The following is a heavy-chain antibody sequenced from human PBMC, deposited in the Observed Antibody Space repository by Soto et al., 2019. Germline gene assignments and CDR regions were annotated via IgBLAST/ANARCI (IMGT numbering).Heavy chain of an antibody. J-gene: IGHJ3*02. Sequence: QVQLVQSGAEVKKPGSSVKVSCKASGGTFSSYTISWVRQAPGQGLEWMGRIIPILGIANYAQKFQGRVTITADKSTSTAYMELSSLRSEDTAVYYCARETEKTDDYGGNSDTFDIWGQGTMVTVSS. D-gene: IGHD4-17*01. CDR2: IIPILGIA. CDR3: ARETEKTDDYGGNSDTFDI. CDR1: GGTFSSYT. V-gene: IGHV1-69*08.